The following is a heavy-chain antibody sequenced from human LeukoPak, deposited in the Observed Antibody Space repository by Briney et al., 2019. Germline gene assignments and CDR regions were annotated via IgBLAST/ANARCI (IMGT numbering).Heavy chain of an antibody. J-gene: IGHJ4*02. Sequence: PGGSLRLSCAASGFTFSSYAMSWVRQAPGKGPEWVSAISGSGGSTYYADSVKGRFTISRDNSKNTLYLQMNSLRAEDTAVYYCATRALAYSGSYFFDYWGQGTLVTVSS. V-gene: IGHV3-23*01. CDR2: ISGSGGST. CDR1: GFTFSSYA. D-gene: IGHD1-26*01. CDR3: ATRALAYSGSYFFDY.